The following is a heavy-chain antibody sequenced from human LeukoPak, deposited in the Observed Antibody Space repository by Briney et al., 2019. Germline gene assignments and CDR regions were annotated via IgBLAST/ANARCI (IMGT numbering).Heavy chain of an antibody. CDR2: NSAYNGNT. V-gene: IGHV1-18*01. CDR3: ARDSSGYIHKVDY. CDR1: VYTFTIYG. D-gene: IGHD3-22*01. Sequence: GASVTVSYKASVYTFTIYGISWVRQAPRQGREGMGWNSAYNGNTNYAQKLQGRGTITTDTSTRTAYMELRSLRSDDTAVYYCARDSSGYIHKVDYWGQGTLVTVSS. J-gene: IGHJ4*02.